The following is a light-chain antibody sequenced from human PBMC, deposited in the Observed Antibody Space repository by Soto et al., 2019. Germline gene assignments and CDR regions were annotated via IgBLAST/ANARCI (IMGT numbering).Light chain of an antibody. Sequence: QSVLTQPPSASGTPGQRVTISCSGGSSNIGSNTVNWSQQFPGTAPKLLIYSNNQRPSGVPDRFSGSKSGTSASLAISGLQSEDEADYYCAAWDDSLNGYYVFGTGTKVTVL. J-gene: IGLJ1*01. CDR1: SSNIGSNT. CDR2: SNN. V-gene: IGLV1-44*01. CDR3: AAWDDSLNGYYV.